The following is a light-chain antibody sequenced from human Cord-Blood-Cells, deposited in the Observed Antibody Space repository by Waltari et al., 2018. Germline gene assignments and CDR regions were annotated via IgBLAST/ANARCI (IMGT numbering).Light chain of an antibody. J-gene: IGKJ1*01. CDR1: QSVSSN. CDR2: GAS. CDR3: QQNNNWPGT. V-gene: IGKV3-15*01. Sequence: EIVMTQPPATLSVSAGERATLSCRASQSVSSNLAWYQQKPGQAHSLLIYGASTRATGIPARFSGSGSGTAFTLTISSPQSDDFAVYYCQQNNNWPGTFGQGTKVEIK.